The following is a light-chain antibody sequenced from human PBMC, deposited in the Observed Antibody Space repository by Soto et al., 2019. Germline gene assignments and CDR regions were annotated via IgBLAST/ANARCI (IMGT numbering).Light chain of an antibody. CDR2: AAS. J-gene: IGKJ5*01. CDR3: QQTSTMPVT. V-gene: IGKV1-39*01. CDR1: QSIRTY. Sequence: DIQMTQSPSSLSASVGDRVTITCRASQSIRTYLNWYQQKPGKPPNLQICAASTLQGGVPSRFSGSGSGTIFTLTISSLQPEDFATYFCQQTSTMPVTFGQGTRLEIK.